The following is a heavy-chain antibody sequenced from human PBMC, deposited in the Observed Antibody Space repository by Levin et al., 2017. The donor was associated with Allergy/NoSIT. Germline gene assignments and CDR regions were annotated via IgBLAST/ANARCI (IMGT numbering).Heavy chain of an antibody. J-gene: IGHJ3*02. CDR1: GFAFSTYT. CDR2: ISSGSTTI. CDR3: ARRKRNLLHAFDI. V-gene: IGHV3-48*02. Sequence: GESLKISCAASGFAFSTYTMNWVRQAPGKGLEWISKISSGSTTIDYADSVKGRFTTSRDNARDSLYLQMNSLRDEDTAVYFCARRKRNLLHAFDIRGQGTMVAVSS.